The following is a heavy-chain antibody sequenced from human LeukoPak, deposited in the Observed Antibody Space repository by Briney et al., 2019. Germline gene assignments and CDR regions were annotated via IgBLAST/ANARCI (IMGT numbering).Heavy chain of an antibody. CDR2: ISYDGSNK. D-gene: IGHD2-15*01. J-gene: IGHJ5*02. Sequence: GGSLRLSCAASGFTFSSYGMHWVRQAPGKGLEWVAVISYDGSNKYYADSVKGRFTISRDNSKNTLYLQMNSLRAEDTAVYYCAKAPRRYCSGGSCYSDWFDPWGQGTLVTVSS. V-gene: IGHV3-30*18. CDR3: AKAPRRYCSGGSCYSDWFDP. CDR1: GFTFSSYG.